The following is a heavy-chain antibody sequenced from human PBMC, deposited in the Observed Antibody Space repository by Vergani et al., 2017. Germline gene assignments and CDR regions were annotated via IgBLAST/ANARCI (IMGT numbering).Heavy chain of an antibody. D-gene: IGHD6-19*01. Sequence: QLQLQQSGPGLVKPSETLFLTCTVSADSISSGSYYWGWIRQPPGKSLEWIGSIYYIGLTYYNPFLKSRVAISVDTSKNQFSLKVTSVTAADTAVYFCARQRPGSGWSPGDFDDWGQGILVTVSS. CDR1: ADSISSGSYY. J-gene: IGHJ4*02. V-gene: IGHV4-39*01. CDR2: IYYIGLT. CDR3: ARQRPGSGWSPGDFDD.